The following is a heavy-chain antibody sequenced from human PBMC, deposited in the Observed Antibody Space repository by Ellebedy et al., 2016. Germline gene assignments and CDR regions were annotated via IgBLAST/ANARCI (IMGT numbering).Heavy chain of an antibody. D-gene: IGHD6-13*01. CDR2: IDQSGIT. CDR1: GASFSGYS. V-gene: IGHV4-34*01. CDR3: ARELSSSWYGGPTYYFDY. J-gene: IGHJ4*02. Sequence: SETLSLXCVVYGASFSGYSWTWIRQPPGRGLEWLGEIDQSGITNYNPSLKGRVTISVDTSKNQFSLKLSSVTAADTAVYYCARELSSSWYGGPTYYFDYWGQGTLVTVSS.